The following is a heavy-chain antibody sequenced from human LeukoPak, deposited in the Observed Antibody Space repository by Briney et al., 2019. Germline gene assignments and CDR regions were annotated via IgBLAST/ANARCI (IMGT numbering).Heavy chain of an antibody. CDR2: IREDGGKQ. Sequence: GGSLGLSCAASGFNFDNFWMSWVRQAPGKGLEWVANIREDGGKQNYVDSVKGRFTISRDNAKSSVYLQLNSLRADDTAIYYCAKDIPGGGDDYWGQGTLVTVSS. CDR3: AKDIPGGGDDY. D-gene: IGHD2-21*02. V-gene: IGHV3-7*01. J-gene: IGHJ4*02. CDR1: GFNFDNFW.